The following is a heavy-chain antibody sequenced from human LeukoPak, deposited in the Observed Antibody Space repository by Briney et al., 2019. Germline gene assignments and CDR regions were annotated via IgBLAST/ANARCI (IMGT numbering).Heavy chain of an antibody. J-gene: IGHJ3*01. D-gene: IGHD6-19*01. CDR1: GFTFSSYG. V-gene: IGHV3-30*18. Sequence: GGSLRLSCAASGFTFSSYGMHWVRQAPGKGLQWVAVISYDGSSEYYADSVKGRFIISRDNSKNTLYLQVNSLRAEHTAVYYCAKDSDIAVAGTDDAFDLWGQGTMVTVSS. CDR2: ISYDGSSE. CDR3: AKDSDIAVAGTDDAFDL.